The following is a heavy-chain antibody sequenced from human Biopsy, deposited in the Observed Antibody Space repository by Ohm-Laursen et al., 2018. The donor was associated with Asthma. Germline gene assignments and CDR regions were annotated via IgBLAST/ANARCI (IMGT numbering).Heavy chain of an antibody. Sequence: TLSLTCAVSGGSISSGGYSWSWIRQPPGKGLEWIGYIYHSGSTYYNPSLKSRVTISVDRSKNQFSLKLSSVTAADTAVYYWARVKEGYNFDYGGQGTLVTVPS. CDR2: IYHSGST. D-gene: IGHD5-24*01. V-gene: IGHV4-30-2*01. J-gene: IGHJ4*02. CDR3: ARVKEGYNFDY. CDR1: GGSISSGGYS.